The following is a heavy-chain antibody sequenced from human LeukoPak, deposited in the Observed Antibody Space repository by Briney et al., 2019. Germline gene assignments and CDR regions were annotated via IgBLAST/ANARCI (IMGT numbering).Heavy chain of an antibody. Sequence: PGGSLRLSCAASGFSFSDYVIHWVRQAPGKGLDWVAVISKDGGTKYYADSVEGRLTISRDNSKNMLYLQMNSLRPEDTAVYYCARGGDLKYCSGGSCYSVDYWGQGTLVTVSS. J-gene: IGHJ4*02. D-gene: IGHD2-15*01. CDR1: GFSFSDYV. V-gene: IGHV3-30-3*01. CDR3: ARGGDLKYCSGGSCYSVDY. CDR2: ISKDGGTK.